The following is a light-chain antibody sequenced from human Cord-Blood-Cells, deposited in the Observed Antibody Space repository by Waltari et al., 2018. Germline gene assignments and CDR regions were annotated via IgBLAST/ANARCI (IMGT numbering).Light chain of an antibody. Sequence: DNQLIQHPSSVSASLVENGIITCRASQGISSWLVWYQQKPGKAPKLLIYAASSLQSGVPSRFSGSGSGTDFTLTISSLQPEDFATYYCQQTNSIPGTFGQGTRLEIK. J-gene: IGKJ5*01. CDR2: AAS. CDR3: QQTNSIPGT. CDR1: QGISSW. V-gene: IGKV1-12*01.